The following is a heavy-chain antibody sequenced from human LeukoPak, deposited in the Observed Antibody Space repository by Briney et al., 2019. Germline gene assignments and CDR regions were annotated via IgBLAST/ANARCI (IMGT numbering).Heavy chain of an antibody. V-gene: IGHV4-38-2*02. D-gene: IGHD5-18*01. J-gene: IGHJ4*02. CDR1: GYSTSSGYY. CDR3: AREGAVDTAMANFDY. CDR2: IYHSGST. Sequence: PSETLSLTCTVSGYSTSSGYYWGWIRQPPGKGLEWIGSIYHSGSTYYNPSLKSRVTISVDTSKNQFSLKLSSVTAADTAVYYCAREGAVDTAMANFDYWGQGTLVTVSS.